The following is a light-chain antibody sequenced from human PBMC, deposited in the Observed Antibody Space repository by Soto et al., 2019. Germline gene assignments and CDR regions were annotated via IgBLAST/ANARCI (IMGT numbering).Light chain of an antibody. J-gene: IGKJ1*01. Sequence: EIGMTQSPATLYVSPGERATLSCRASQSVSSNLAWSQQNPGQAPRVLIYGASTRATGIPARFSGSGSETEFPLTINSLQSEDFAVYYRHQYNNWPPWTFAQGTKVEI. V-gene: IGKV3-15*01. CDR1: QSVSSN. CDR2: GAS. CDR3: HQYNNWPPWT.